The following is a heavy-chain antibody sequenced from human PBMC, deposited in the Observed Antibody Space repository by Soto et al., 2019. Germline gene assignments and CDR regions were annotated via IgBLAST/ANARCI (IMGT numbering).Heavy chain of an antibody. D-gene: IGHD6-13*01. CDR3: ARSGYSSSCDQFDY. CDR1: GYSISSGYY. Sequence: SETLSLTCAVSGYSISSGYYWGLIRQPPGKGLEWVGSIYHSGSTYYNPSLKSRVTISVDTPKNQFSLKRSSVTAADTAVYYCARSGYSSSCDQFDYWGQGTLVPVSS. J-gene: IGHJ4*02. CDR2: IYHSGST. V-gene: IGHV4-38-2*01.